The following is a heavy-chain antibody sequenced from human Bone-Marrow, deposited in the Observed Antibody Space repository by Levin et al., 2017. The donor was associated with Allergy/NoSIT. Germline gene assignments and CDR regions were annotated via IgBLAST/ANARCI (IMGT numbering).Heavy chain of an antibody. CDR3: ASRAYCGGDCYSPYYYYYGMDV. J-gene: IGHJ6*02. CDR2: IIPIFGTA. Sequence: KISCKASGGTFSSYAISWVRQAPGQGLEWMGGIIPIFGTANYAQKFQGRVTITADESTSTAYMELSSLRSEDTAVYYCASRAYCGGDCYSPYYYYYGMDVWGQGTTVTVSS. CDR1: GGTFSSYA. V-gene: IGHV1-69*01. D-gene: IGHD2-21*02.